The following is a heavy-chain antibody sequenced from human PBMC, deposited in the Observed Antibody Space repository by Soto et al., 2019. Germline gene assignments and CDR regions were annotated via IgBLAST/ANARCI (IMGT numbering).Heavy chain of an antibody. CDR3: ARGRFYDIVVVPAGNYYYYMDV. CDR2: INHSGST. CDR1: GGSFSGYY. Sequence: SETLSLTCAVYGGSFSGYYWSWIRQPPGKGLEWIGEINHSGSTNYNPSLKSRVTISVDTSKNQFSLKLSSVTAADTAVYYCARGRFYDIVVVPAGNYYYYMDVWGKGTTVTVSS. V-gene: IGHV4-34*01. D-gene: IGHD2-2*01. J-gene: IGHJ6*03.